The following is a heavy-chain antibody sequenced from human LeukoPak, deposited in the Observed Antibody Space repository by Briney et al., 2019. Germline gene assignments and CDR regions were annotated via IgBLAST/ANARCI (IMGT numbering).Heavy chain of an antibody. CDR2: INPNSGGT. J-gene: IGHJ3*02. CDR3: AREVGATTWGAFDI. CDR1: GYTFTGYY. D-gene: IGHD1-26*01. Sequence: ASVKVSRKASGYTFTGYYMHWVRQAPGQGLEWMGWINPNSGGTNYAQKFQGRVTMTRDTSISTAYMELSRLRSDDTAVCYCAREVGATTWGAFDIWGQGTMVTVSS. V-gene: IGHV1-2*02.